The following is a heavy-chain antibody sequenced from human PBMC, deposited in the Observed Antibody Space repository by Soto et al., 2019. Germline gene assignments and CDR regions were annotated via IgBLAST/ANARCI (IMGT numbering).Heavy chain of an antibody. CDR1: GFTFSSYS. Sequence: GGSLRLSCAASGFTFSSYSMNWVRQAPGKGLEWVSYISSSSSTMYYADSVKGRFTISRDNAKNSLYLQMNSPRAEDTAVYYGARVPNLWSYYYGSGSYSIWGQGTLVTVS. V-gene: IGHV3-48*01. CDR2: ISSSSSTM. J-gene: IGHJ4*02. D-gene: IGHD3-10*01. CDR3: ARVPNLWSYYYGSGSYSI.